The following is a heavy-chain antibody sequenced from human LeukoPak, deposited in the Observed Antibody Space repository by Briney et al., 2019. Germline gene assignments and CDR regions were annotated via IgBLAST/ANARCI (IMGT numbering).Heavy chain of an antibody. D-gene: IGHD1-7*01. CDR2: INPSGGST. CDR3: ASTGTTRANFDY. J-gene: IGHJ4*02. V-gene: IGHV1-46*01. Sequence: ASVKVSCKASGYTFTSYYMHWVRQAPGQGLEWMGIINPSGGSTSYAQKFQGRVTMTRDTSTSTVYVELSSLRSEDTAVYYCASTGTTRANFDYWGQGTLVTVSS. CDR1: GYTFTSYY.